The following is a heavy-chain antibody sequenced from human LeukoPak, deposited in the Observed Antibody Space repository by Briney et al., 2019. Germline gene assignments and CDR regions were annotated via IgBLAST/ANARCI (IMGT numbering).Heavy chain of an antibody. D-gene: IGHD5-18*01. CDR2: INPSGGST. Sequence: GASVKVSCKASGYTFTGYYMHWVRQAPGQGLEWMGIINPSGGSTSYAQKFQGRVTMTRDTSTSTVYMELSSLRSEDTAVYYCARDPRYGYGAPGFDYWGQGTLVTVSS. J-gene: IGHJ4*02. V-gene: IGHV1-46*01. CDR3: ARDPRYGYGAPGFDY. CDR1: GYTFTGYY.